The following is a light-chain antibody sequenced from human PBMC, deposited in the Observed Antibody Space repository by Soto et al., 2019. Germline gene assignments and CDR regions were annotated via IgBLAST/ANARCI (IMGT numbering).Light chain of an antibody. V-gene: IGLV2-11*01. J-gene: IGLJ1*01. CDR3: CSYAGSYTFDYV. Sequence: QSALTQPRSVSGSPGQSVTISCTGTSSDVGGYNYVSWCQQHPGKAPKLMIYDVSKRPSGVPDRFSGSKSGNTASLTISGLQAEDEADYYCCSYAGSYTFDYVFGTGTKLTVL. CDR1: SSDVGGYNY. CDR2: DVS.